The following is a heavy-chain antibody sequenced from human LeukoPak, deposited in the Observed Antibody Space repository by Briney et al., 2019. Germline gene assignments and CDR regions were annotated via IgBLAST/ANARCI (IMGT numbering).Heavy chain of an antibody. V-gene: IGHV4-4*07. J-gene: IGHJ3*02. Sequence: SETLSLTCTVSGGSISSYYWSWIRQPAGKGLEWIGRIYTSGSTNYNPSLKSRVTISVGKSKNQFSLKLSSVTAADTAVYYCARYSSSWYPNLGAFDIWGQGTMVTVSS. CDR2: IYTSGST. D-gene: IGHD6-13*01. CDR1: GGSISSYY. CDR3: ARYSSSWYPNLGAFDI.